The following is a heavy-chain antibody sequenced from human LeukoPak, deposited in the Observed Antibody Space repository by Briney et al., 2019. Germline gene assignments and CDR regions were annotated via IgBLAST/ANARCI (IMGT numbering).Heavy chain of an antibody. Sequence: SQTLSLTCTVSRGSITSGNYYWNWIRQPAGKGLEWVGRIYMRGNTNYNPSLKSRVVISMDTSKNQFSLRLTSVTAADTAVYFCAREGDWSALDFWGQGTLVTVSS. CDR3: AREGDWSALDF. CDR2: IYMRGNT. V-gene: IGHV4-61*02. CDR1: RGSITSGNYY. D-gene: IGHD2-21*01. J-gene: IGHJ4*02.